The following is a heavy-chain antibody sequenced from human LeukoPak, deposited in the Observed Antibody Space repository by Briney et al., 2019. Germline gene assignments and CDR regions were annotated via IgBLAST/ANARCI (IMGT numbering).Heavy chain of an antibody. CDR1: GYTFTSYY. V-gene: IGHV1-46*01. D-gene: IGHD5-18*01. CDR3: ARGPEGSWIQLWLLDY. Sequence: ASVKVSCTASGYTFTSYYMHWVRQAPGQGLEWMGIINPSGGSTSYAQKFQGRVTMTRDTSTSTVYMELSSLRSEDTAVYYCARGPEGSWIQLWLLDYWGQGTLVTVSS. CDR2: INPSGGST. J-gene: IGHJ4*02.